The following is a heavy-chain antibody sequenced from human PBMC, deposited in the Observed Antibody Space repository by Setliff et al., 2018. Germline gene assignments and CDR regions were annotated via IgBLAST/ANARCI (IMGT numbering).Heavy chain of an antibody. V-gene: IGHV4-38-2*01. J-gene: IGHJ6*03. CDR2: IHHSGKA. D-gene: IGHD2-21*02. Sequence: SETLSLTCAVSGFSISSGYYWGWIRQPPGKRLEWIVNIHHSGKAYYNPSLKSRVTMSVDTSKNQFSLKLSAVTAADTAVYYCARVTGFLYMDVWGKGTTVTVSS. CDR1: GFSISSGYY. CDR3: ARVTGFLYMDV.